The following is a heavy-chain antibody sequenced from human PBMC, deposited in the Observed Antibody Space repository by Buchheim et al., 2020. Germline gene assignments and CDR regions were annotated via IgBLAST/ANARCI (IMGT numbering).Heavy chain of an antibody. V-gene: IGHV1-8*01. Sequence: QVQLVQSGAEVKKPGASVKVSCKTSGYTFTTYDVNWVRQASGQGLEWMGWMNPNSGNTGYAQKFQGRVTMTRNTSISTAYMELSSLRSEDTAVYYCARSLKNSSISLRYGMDVWGQGTT. J-gene: IGHJ6*02. CDR2: MNPNSGNT. D-gene: IGHD3-9*01. CDR1: GYTFTTYD. CDR3: ARSLKNSSISLRYGMDV.